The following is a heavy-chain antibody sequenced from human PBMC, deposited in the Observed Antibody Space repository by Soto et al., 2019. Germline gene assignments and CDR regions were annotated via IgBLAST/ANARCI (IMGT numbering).Heavy chain of an antibody. D-gene: IGHD3-16*01. V-gene: IGHV3-23*01. CDR2: FSGISTNT. Sequence: EVQMLESGGGLVQPGGSLRLSCAASGFTFSSYAMGWVRQAPGKGLEWVSLFSGISTNTYYADSVKGRFTISRDNSKNTLYLQMNSLTVDDTAVYYCAKALRVGVQSFDSWGQGTLVTVSS. CDR1: GFTFSSYA. CDR3: AKALRVGVQSFDS. J-gene: IGHJ4*02.